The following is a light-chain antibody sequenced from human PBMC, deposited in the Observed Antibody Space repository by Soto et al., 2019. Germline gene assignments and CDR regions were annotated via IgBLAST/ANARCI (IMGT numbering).Light chain of an antibody. CDR3: QQYNDLPIT. V-gene: IGKV3-15*01. J-gene: IGKJ5*01. CDR1: QSVSDN. Sequence: EVVLTQYPVTLSMSPGDSATLSCRASQSVSDNFAWYHQKPGQAPRLLIYGASTRATGIPARFSGSGSGTEFTLTISSLQSEDFALYYCQQYNDLPITFGQGTRLEIK. CDR2: GAS.